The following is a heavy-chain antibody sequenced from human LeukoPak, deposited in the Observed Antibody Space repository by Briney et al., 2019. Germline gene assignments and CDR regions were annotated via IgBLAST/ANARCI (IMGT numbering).Heavy chain of an antibody. CDR2: IHYSGAT. CDR3: AREDPLTAHFDY. V-gene: IGHV4-59*02. D-gene: IGHD2-21*02. CDR1: GVSVNSRY. Sequence: SETLSLTCSVSGVSVNSRYWSWVRQPPEKGLEWIGYIHYSGATKYNPSLKSRASTAIDTTRNQFSLSPSSVTAADTAVYYCAREDPLTAHFDYWGQRTLVTVSS. J-gene: IGHJ4*02.